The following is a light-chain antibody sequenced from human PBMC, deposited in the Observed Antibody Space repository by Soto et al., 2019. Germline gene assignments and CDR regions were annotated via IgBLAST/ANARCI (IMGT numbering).Light chain of an antibody. CDR3: NSFTTTNTYV. V-gene: IGLV2-14*03. J-gene: IGLJ1*01. Sequence: QSVLTQPASVSGSPGQSITIFCTGASSDVGGFDHVSWYQQHPGKVPRLLIYDVSSRPSGVSDRFSGSKSGNTASLTISGLQAEDEADYYCNSFTTTNTYVFGTGTRSPS. CDR2: DVS. CDR1: SSDVGGFDH.